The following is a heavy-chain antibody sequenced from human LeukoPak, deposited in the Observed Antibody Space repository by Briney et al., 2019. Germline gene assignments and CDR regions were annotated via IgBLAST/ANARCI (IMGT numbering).Heavy chain of an antibody. CDR1: GGSISSYY. V-gene: IGHV4-59*01. CDR3: AREGIAAAGSFDY. D-gene: IGHD6-13*01. Sequence: SETLSLTCAVSGGSISSYYWSWIRQPPGKGLEWIGYIYYSGSTNYNPSLKSRVTISVDTSKNQFSLKLSSVTAADTAVYYCAREGIAAAGSFDYWGQGTLVTVSS. J-gene: IGHJ4*02. CDR2: IYYSGST.